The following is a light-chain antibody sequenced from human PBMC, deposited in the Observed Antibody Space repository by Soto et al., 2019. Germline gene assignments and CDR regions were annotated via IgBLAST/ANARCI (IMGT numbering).Light chain of an antibody. J-gene: IGKJ4*01. CDR1: QSVSSSY. CDR3: QQYHSTRLT. V-gene: IGKV3-20*01. Sequence: EIVLTQSPGTLSLSPGERATLSCRASQSVSSSYLAWYQQKPGQAPRLLIYGASSRATGIPDRFSGSGSGTDFTLTISSLQAEDVAVYYCQQYHSTRLTFGGGTKVDIK. CDR2: GAS.